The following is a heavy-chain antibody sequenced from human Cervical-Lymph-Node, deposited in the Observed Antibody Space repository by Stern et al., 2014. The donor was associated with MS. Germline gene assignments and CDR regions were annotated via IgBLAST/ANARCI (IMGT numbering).Heavy chain of an antibody. D-gene: IGHD5-24*01. Sequence: QVQLVESGAEVKKPGSSVKVSCQASGGTFSTLAINWVRQASGQGLEWLGGIIPILDSANYAQKCQVRFTITADTSTRTVYMELRNLSTEDTAVFFCARDRRDAHTYAFDTWGQGTPVTVSA. CDR1: GGTFSTLA. CDR2: IIPILDSA. CDR3: ARDRRDAHTYAFDT. V-gene: IGHV1-69*06. J-gene: IGHJ3*02.